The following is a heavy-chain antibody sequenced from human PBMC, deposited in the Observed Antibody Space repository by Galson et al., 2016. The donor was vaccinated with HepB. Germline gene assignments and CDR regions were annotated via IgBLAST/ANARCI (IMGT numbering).Heavy chain of an antibody. CDR3: ARDMWGYEILTAHQRGAFDV. CDR1: GFNFRTYG. D-gene: IGHD3-9*01. J-gene: IGHJ3*01. Sequence: SLRLSCAGSGFNFRTYGMHWVRHTPGKGLEWLTVISYDGVDKNYADSVKGRFTVSRDNSKNMLYLQMNSLRVEDTAVYYCARDMWGYEILTAHQRGAFDVCGQGTLVTVS. V-gene: IGHV3-33*01. CDR2: ISYDGVDK.